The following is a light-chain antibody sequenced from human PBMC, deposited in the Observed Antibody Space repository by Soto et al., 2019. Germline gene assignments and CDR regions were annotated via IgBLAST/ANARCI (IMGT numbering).Light chain of an antibody. CDR3: AAWDDSLNGLV. Sequence: QSVLTQPPSASGTPGQRVTVSCSGSSSNIASNTVSWYQQLPGTAPKLLIYSYNQRPSGVPDRFSASKSGTSASLAISGLQSEDEADYYCAAWDDSLNGLVFGGGTKVTVL. J-gene: IGLJ3*02. CDR2: SYN. CDR1: SSNIASNT. V-gene: IGLV1-44*01.